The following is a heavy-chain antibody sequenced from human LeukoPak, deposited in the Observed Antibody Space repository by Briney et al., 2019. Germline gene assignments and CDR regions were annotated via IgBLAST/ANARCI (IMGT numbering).Heavy chain of an antibody. CDR1: GFTFSSYW. J-gene: IGHJ4*02. CDR2: INSDGSST. Sequence: PGGSLRVSCAASGFTFSSYWMHWVRQAPGKGLVWASRINSDGSSTSYADSVKGRFTISRDNAKNTLYLQMNSLRAEDTAVYYCARDGGGGDYGYWGQGTLVTVSS. CDR3: ARDGGGGDYGY. V-gene: IGHV3-74*01. D-gene: IGHD3-16*01.